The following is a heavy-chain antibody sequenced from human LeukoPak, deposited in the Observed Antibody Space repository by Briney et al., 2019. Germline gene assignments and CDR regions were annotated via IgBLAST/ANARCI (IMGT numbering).Heavy chain of an antibody. J-gene: IGHJ4*02. Sequence: GGSLRLSCAAPGFTFSSYEMNWVRQAPGKGLEWVSYISSSGSIIYYADSVKGRFTISRDNAKNSLYLQMNSLRAEDTAVYYCARDPQYSRGWYYFDYWGQGTLVTVSS. D-gene: IGHD6-19*01. CDR3: ARDPQYSRGWYYFDY. V-gene: IGHV3-48*03. CDR1: GFTFSSYE. CDR2: ISSSGSII.